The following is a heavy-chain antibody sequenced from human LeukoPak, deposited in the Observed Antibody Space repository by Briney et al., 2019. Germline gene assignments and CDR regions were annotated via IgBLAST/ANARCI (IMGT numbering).Heavy chain of an antibody. CDR2: INWNGGST. D-gene: IGHD3-22*01. Sequence: GGSLRLSCAASGFTFDDYGMSWVRQAAGKGLEWVSGINWNGGSTGYADSVKGRFTISRDNAKNSLYLQMNSLRAEDTALYYCARATHYYESSGYDYWGQGTLVTVSS. CDR3: ARATHYYESSGYDY. J-gene: IGHJ4*02. V-gene: IGHV3-20*04. CDR1: GFTFDDYG.